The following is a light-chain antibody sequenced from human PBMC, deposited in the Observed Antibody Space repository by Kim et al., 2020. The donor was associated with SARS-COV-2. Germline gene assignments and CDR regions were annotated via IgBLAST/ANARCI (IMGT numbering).Light chain of an antibody. CDR2: GAH. CDR3: LQDYSYPFT. V-gene: IGKV1-6*02. CDR1: QGISND. J-gene: IGKJ2*01. Sequence: AIQMTQSPSSLSASVGDRITITCRASQGISNDLGWYQQKPGKAPKLLIYGAHSLQSGVPSRFSGSGTGTDFTLTISSLQPEDFATYYCLQDYSYPFTLGQGTKLEI.